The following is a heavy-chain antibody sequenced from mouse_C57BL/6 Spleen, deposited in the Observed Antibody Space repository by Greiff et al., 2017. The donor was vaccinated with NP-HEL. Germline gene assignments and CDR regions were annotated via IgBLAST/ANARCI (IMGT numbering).Heavy chain of an antibody. Sequence: QVQLQQPGAELVKPGASVKMSCKASGYTFTSYWITWVKQRPGQGLEWIGDIYPGSGSTNYNEKFKSKATLTVDTSSSTAYMQLSSLTSEDSAVYYCARSTRQLRLRDFCFDYWGQGTTLTVSS. V-gene: IGHV1-55*01. D-gene: IGHD3-2*02. J-gene: IGHJ2*01. CDR1: GYTFTSYW. CDR3: ARSTRQLRLRDFCFDY. CDR2: IYPGSGST.